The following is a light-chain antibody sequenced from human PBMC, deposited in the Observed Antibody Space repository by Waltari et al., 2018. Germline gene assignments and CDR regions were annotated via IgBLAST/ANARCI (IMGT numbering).Light chain of an antibody. CDR1: ISNIGYNG. J-gene: IGLJ3*02. V-gene: IGLV1-36*01. CDR3: AAWDDSLNGWV. CDR2: YDN. Sequence: QSALTQPPSVSEALRQRVTMSRSGSISNIGYNGVNWYQLLPGKPPKLLIYYDNVLSSGVSDRFSASKSGTSASLAISGLQSDDEAEYYCAAWDDSLNGWVFGGGTKLTVL.